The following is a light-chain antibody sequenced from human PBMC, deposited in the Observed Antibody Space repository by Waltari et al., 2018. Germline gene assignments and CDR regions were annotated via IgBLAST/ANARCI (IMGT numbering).Light chain of an antibody. CDR2: DVS. J-gene: IGLJ2*01. Sequence: QSALTQPASVSGSPGQSTTISCTATSGALGTYNSFSWYRQYPGAAPKLIIYDVSNRPSEISDRFSGSKSGNTASLTISGLQAEDEAVYYCTSYRGSTSLVFGEGTKLTV. CDR3: TSYRGSTSLV. CDR1: SGALGTYNS. V-gene: IGLV2-14*01.